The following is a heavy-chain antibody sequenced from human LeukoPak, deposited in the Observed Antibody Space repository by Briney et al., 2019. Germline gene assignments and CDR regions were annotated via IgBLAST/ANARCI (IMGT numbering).Heavy chain of an antibody. D-gene: IGHD5-24*01. CDR1: GFTFSSYG. Sequence: GSLRLSCAASGFTFSSYGMSWVRQAPGKGLEWIGSIYHSGSTYYNPSLKSRVTISVDTSKNQFSLKLSSVTAADTAVYYCAREATRYYYYMDVWGKGTTVTVSS. J-gene: IGHJ6*03. V-gene: IGHV4-38-2*02. CDR3: AREATRYYYYMDV. CDR2: IYHSGST.